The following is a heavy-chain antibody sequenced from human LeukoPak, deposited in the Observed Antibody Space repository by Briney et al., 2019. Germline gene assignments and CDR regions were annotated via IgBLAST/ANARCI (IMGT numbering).Heavy chain of an antibody. CDR3: AKERFLSGNPDLYYFDY. Sequence: RAGGSLRLSCAASGFTFSSYGMHWVRQAPGKGLEWVAFIRYDGSNKYYADSVKGRFTISRDNSKNTLYLQMNSLRAEDTAVYYCAKERFLSGNPDLYYFDYWGQGTLVTVSS. D-gene: IGHD3-3*01. CDR2: IRYDGSNK. V-gene: IGHV3-30*02. CDR1: GFTFSSYG. J-gene: IGHJ4*02.